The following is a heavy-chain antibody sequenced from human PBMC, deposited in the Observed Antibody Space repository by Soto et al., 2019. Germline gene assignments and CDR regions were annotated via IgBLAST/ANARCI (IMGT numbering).Heavy chain of an antibody. CDR1: GASVNSANYY. CDR2: IYYSGST. CDR3: TRDTSGYHPTY. J-gene: IGHJ4*02. D-gene: IGHD3-22*01. Sequence: TSETLPLTCTLSGASVNSANYYWSWIRQPPGKGLEWIGFIYYSGSTKYNPSLKSRVTISLDTSKNQISLNLTSVTAADTAVYYCTRDTSGYHPTYWGQGTLVTVSS. V-gene: IGHV4-61*01.